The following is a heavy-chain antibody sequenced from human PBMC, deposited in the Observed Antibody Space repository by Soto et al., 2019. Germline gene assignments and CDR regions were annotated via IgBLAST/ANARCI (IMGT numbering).Heavy chain of an antibody. CDR1: GGSISSGDYS. CDR2: IYHSGST. Sequence: QLQLQESGSGLVKPSQTLSLTCAVSGGSISSGDYSWSWIRQPPGKGLEWIGYIYHSGSTYFNPSLKSRVTVSVDRSKNQFSLKLNSVTAADTAVYYCARGLAGFGESLNWFDPWGPGTLVTVSS. V-gene: IGHV4-30-2*01. J-gene: IGHJ5*02. D-gene: IGHD3-10*01. CDR3: ARGLAGFGESLNWFDP.